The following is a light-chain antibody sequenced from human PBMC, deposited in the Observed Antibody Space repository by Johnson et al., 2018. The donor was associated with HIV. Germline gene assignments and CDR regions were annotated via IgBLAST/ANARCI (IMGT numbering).Light chain of an antibody. J-gene: IGLJ1*01. Sequence: QSVLTQPPSVSAAPGQKVTISCSGSSSDMGNYAVSWYQQLPGTAPKLLIYDNDRRPSGVPDRFSGSKSGTSATLDITGLQSGDEADYYCGTWDASLSVNVFGPGTKVTVL. CDR3: GTWDASLSVNV. V-gene: IGLV1-51*02. CDR2: DND. CDR1: SSDMGNYA.